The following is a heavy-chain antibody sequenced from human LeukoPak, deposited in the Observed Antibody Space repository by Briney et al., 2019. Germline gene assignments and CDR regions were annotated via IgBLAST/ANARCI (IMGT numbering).Heavy chain of an antibody. J-gene: IGHJ4*02. D-gene: IGHD6-13*01. CDR2: ISGSGGST. CDR3: ANSFGYSSSWYYFAY. CDR1: GFTFSSYA. V-gene: IGHV3-23*01. Sequence: PGGSLRLSCAASGFTFSSYAMSWVRQAPGKGLEWVSAISGSGGSTYYVDSVKGRLTISRDNSKNTLYLQMNSLRAEDTAVYYCANSFGYSSSWYYFAYWGQGTLVTVSP.